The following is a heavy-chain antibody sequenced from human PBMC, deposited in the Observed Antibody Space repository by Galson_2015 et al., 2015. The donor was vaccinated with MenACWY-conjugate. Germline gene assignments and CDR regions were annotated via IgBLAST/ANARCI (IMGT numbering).Heavy chain of an antibody. V-gene: IGHV4-61*08. D-gene: IGHD6-13*01. CDR2: IYDSGTT. Sequence: ETLSLTCPVSGGSASSSGYYWTWIRQPPGRGLEWIGLIYDSGTTKYNPSLKGRVTISLDTSKNQVSLELSSVTAADTAVYYCARDGHSSTWNQYNWFDPWGQGTLVTVSS. J-gene: IGHJ5*02. CDR1: GGSASSSGYY. CDR3: ARDGHSSTWNQYNWFDP.